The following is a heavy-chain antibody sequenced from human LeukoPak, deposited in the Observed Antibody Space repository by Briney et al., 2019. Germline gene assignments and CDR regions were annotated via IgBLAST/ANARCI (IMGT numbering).Heavy chain of an antibody. Sequence: PGGSLRLSCETSGFTFSDYSMNWVRQAPGKGLEWISYISTTSTTIYYADSVKGRFTISRDNSKNTLYLQMNSLRAEDTAVYYCAKDDKDYGGFDYWGQGTLVTVSS. D-gene: IGHD4-23*01. CDR1: GFTFSDYS. CDR2: ISTTSTTI. CDR3: AKDDKDYGGFDY. J-gene: IGHJ4*02. V-gene: IGHV3-48*01.